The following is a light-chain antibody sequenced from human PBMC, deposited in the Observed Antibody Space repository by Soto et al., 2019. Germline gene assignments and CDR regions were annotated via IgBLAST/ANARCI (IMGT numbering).Light chain of an antibody. V-gene: IGKV3-20*01. CDR1: QSVTNNY. CDR2: GAS. Sequence: VMTQSLRTLSSSPRGKATLSCRASQSVTNNYLAWYQQKRGQAPRLLIWGASIRAADLPDRFSGGGSGTDFTLTISRLEPEDFAVYYCQQYGSSPITFGQGTRLEIK. CDR3: QQYGSSPIT. J-gene: IGKJ5*01.